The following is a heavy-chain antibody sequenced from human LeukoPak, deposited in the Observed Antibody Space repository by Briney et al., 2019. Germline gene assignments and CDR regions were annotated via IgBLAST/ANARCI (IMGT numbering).Heavy chain of an antibody. V-gene: IGHV3-23*01. CDR1: GFTFDDYA. CDR3: AKAPAPYYYYYGMDV. J-gene: IGHJ6*02. Sequence: GGSLRLSCAASGFTFDDYAMHWVRQAPGKGLEWVSSNADSVKGRFTISRDNSDNTVYLQMNSLRAEDTAIYYCAKAPAPYYYYYGMDVWGQGTAVTVSS.